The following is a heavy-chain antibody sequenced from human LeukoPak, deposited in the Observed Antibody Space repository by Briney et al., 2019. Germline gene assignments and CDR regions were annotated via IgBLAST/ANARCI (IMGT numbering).Heavy chain of an antibody. Sequence: GGSLRLSCAASGFTFRRYWMSWARQASGKGLEWVANIKQDGSEKYYVDSVKGRFTISRDNAKNSLYLQMNSLRAEDTAVYYCARDNQYCSSTSCYYYHYGMDVWGQGTTVTVSS. J-gene: IGHJ6*02. V-gene: IGHV3-7*01. CDR1: GFTFRRYW. CDR3: ARDNQYCSSTSCYYYHYGMDV. D-gene: IGHD2-2*01. CDR2: IKQDGSEK.